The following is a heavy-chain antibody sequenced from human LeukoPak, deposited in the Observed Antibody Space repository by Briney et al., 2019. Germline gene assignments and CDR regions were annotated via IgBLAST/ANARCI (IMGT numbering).Heavy chain of an antibody. CDR1: GGSISSSNW. V-gene: IGHV4-4*02. Sequence: SETLSLTCAVSGGSISSSNWWSWVRQPPGKGLEWIGEIYHDGSTNYKSSLKSRVTLSIDTSKNQFSLKVASVTAADMAVYYCARVRGCNVHNCLLGGWFDPWGQGTLVTVSS. CDR2: IYHDGST. D-gene: IGHD1-20*01. J-gene: IGHJ5*02. CDR3: ARVRGCNVHNCLLGGWFDP.